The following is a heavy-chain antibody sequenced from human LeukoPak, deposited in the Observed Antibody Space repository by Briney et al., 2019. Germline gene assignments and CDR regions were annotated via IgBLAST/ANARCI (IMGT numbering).Heavy chain of an antibody. Sequence: KPSQTLSLTCTVSGGSISSGSYYWSWIRQPAGKGLEWIGRIYTSGSTNYNPSLKSRVTISVDTSKNQFSLKLSSVTAADTAVYYCARESRNYYDSSGYYLDAFDIWGQGTMVTVSS. CDR3: ARESRNYYDSSGYYLDAFDI. V-gene: IGHV4-61*02. CDR1: GGSISSGSYY. J-gene: IGHJ3*02. CDR2: IYTSGST. D-gene: IGHD3-22*01.